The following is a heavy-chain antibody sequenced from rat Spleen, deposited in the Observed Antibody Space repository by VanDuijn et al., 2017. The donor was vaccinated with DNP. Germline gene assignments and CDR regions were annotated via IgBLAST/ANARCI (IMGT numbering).Heavy chain of an antibody. CDR3: TRINYGGYYYVMDA. CDR2: ISYDGGNT. V-gene: IGHV5-7*01. Sequence: EVLLVESDGGLVQPGRSLKLSCAASGITFSDHNMAWVRQAPKKSLEWVATISYDGGNTYYRDSVKGRFTISRDNAKSTLYLQMNSLRSEDTATYYCTRINYGGYYYVMDAWGQGTSVTVSS. D-gene: IGHD1-11*01. J-gene: IGHJ4*01. CDR1: GITFSDHN.